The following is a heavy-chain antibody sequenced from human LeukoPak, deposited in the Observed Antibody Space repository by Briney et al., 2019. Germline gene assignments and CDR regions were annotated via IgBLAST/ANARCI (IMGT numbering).Heavy chain of an antibody. Sequence: SVKVSCKASGGTFSSYAISWVRQAPGQGLEWMGGIIPIFGTANYAQKFQGRVTITTDESTSTAYMELSSLRSEDTAVYYCASDVAYCSSTSCHYYFDYWGQGTLVTVSS. CDR3: ASDVAYCSSTSCHYYFDY. J-gene: IGHJ4*02. D-gene: IGHD2-2*01. CDR2: IIPIFGTA. V-gene: IGHV1-69*05. CDR1: GGTFSSYA.